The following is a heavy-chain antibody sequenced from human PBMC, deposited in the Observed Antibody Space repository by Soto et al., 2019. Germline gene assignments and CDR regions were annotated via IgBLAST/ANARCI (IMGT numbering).Heavy chain of an antibody. Sequence: SETLSLTCTVSGGSISSYYWSWIRQPAGKGLEWIGRIYTSKSSNYNPSLKSRGTMSVDTTKNQFSLKLSSVTAAATAVDYCAPDPGITGSTNRLDNWGQGILVTVSS. J-gene: IGHJ4*02. D-gene: IGHD1-20*01. CDR3: APDPGITGSTNRLDN. V-gene: IGHV4-4*07. CDR1: GGSISSYY. CDR2: IYTSKSS.